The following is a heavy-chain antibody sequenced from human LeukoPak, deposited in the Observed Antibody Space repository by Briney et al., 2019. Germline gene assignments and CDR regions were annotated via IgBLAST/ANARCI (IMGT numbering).Heavy chain of an antibody. CDR2: VSGSGSNI. J-gene: IGHJ4*02. CDR1: GFTFCSYE. CDR3: ARVAAVGKAVFDY. Sequence: PGGSLRRYCAASGFTFCSYEMNWVRQAPGKGPEGVSYVSGSGSNIYYADSVKGRFTISRDNAKTSLYLQMNRLRVEDTAVYYCARVAAVGKAVFDYWGQGTLVTVSS. V-gene: IGHV3-48*03. D-gene: IGHD6-13*01.